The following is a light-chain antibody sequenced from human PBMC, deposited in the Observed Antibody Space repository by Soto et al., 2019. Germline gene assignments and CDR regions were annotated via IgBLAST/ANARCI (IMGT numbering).Light chain of an antibody. J-gene: IGKJ1*01. V-gene: IGKV3D-20*02. CDR2: GAS. Sequence: EIVLTHSPGTLSLSPGERATLSCRASQSVSSSYLAWYQQKPGQAPRLLIYGASSGATGIPDRFSGSGSGTEFTLTISSLEPEDFAVYYCQQRSNWPRTFGQGTKVDIK. CDR3: QQRSNWPRT. CDR1: QSVSSSY.